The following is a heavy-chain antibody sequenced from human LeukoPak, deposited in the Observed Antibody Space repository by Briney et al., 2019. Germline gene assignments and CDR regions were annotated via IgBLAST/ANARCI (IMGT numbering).Heavy chain of an antibody. CDR2: IIPIFGTA. CDR1: GGTFSSYA. J-gene: IGHJ4*02. D-gene: IGHD6-13*01. CDR3: ATHSSSWYSPFDY. Sequence: ASVKVSCKASGGTFSSYAISWVRQAPGQGLEWMGGIIPIFGTANYAQKFQGRVTITADESTSTAYMELSSLRSEDTAVYYCATHSSSWYSPFDYWGQGTLVTVSS. V-gene: IGHV1-69*13.